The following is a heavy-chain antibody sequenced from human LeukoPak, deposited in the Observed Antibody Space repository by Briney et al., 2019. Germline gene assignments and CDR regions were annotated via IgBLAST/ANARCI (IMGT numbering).Heavy chain of an antibody. Sequence: GASVKVSCKASGYTFTSYDINWVRQATGQGLEWMGWMNPNSGNTGYAQKFQGRVTITRNTSISTAYMELSSLRSEDTAVSYCARLGNSDAFDYWGQGTLVTVSS. CDR2: MNPNSGNT. CDR1: GYTFTSYD. V-gene: IGHV1-8*03. D-gene: IGHD1/OR15-1a*01. CDR3: ARLGNSDAFDY. J-gene: IGHJ4*02.